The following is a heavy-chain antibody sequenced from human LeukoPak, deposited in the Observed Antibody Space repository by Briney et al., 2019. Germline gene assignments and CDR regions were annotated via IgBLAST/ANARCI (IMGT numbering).Heavy chain of an antibody. CDR1: GYTFTGYY. Sequence: GASVKVSCQASGYTFTGYYMHWVRQAPGPGLEWMGRINPNSGGTNYAQKFQGRVTMTRDTSISTAYMELSRLRSDDTAVYYCARDGSGSTSPFDYWGQGTLVTVSS. D-gene: IGHD6-13*01. J-gene: IGHJ4*02. CDR3: ARDGSGSTSPFDY. CDR2: INPNSGGT. V-gene: IGHV1-2*06.